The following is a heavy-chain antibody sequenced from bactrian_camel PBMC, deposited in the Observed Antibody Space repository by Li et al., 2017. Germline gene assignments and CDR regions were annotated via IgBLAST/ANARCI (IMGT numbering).Heavy chain of an antibody. D-gene: IGHD6*01. CDR3: STGGKYGGNWFGVD. Sequence: DVQLVESGGGTVQPGESLKLSCVASESTSKTSCMAWWRQVPGKGLEGIAGVNTAGGPTDYADSVKGRFTISRDDAKNTVYLQMNSLKPEDTALYYCSTGGKYGGNWFGVDWGQGTQVTVS. CDR2: VNTAGGPT. CDR1: ESTSKTSC. J-gene: IGHJ4*01. V-gene: IGHV3S40*01.